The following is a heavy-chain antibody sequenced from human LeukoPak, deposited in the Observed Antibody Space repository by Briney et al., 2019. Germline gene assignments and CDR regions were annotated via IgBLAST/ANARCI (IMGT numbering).Heavy chain of an antibody. CDR1: GFTFSNVW. Sequence: GGSLRLSCAASGFTFSNVWMTWVRQAPAKGLEWVGRIKSKSDGGTTDYAAPVKGRFIISRDDSKNTLYVQMNSLKTEDTAVYYSTPAIPYDSSPPDYWGQGPLVTVSS. J-gene: IGHJ4*02. V-gene: IGHV3-15*01. D-gene: IGHD3-22*01. CDR3: TPAIPYDSSPPDY. CDR2: IKSKSDGGTT.